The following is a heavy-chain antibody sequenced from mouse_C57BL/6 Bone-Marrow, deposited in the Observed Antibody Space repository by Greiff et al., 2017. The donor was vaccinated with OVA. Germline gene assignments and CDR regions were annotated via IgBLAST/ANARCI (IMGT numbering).Heavy chain of an antibody. J-gene: IGHJ2*01. CDR2: INPSTGGT. V-gene: IGHV1-42*01. CDR1: GYSFTGYY. D-gene: IGHD2-3*01. Sequence: VQLQQSGPELVKPGASVKISCKASGYSFTGYYMNWVKQSPEKSLEWIGEINPSTGGTTYNQKFKAKATLTVDKSSSTAYMQLKSLTSEDSAVYYCARNIYDGYYLNYFDYWGQGTTLTVSS. CDR3: ARNIYDGYYLNYFDY.